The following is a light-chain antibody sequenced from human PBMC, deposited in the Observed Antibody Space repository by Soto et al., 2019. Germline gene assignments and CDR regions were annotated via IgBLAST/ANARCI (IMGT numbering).Light chain of an antibody. CDR2: DVR. CDR3: YSYTSSSNYV. CDR1: SSDVGGYNY. V-gene: IGLV2-14*01. Sequence: QSALTQPASVSGSPGQSITISCTGTSSDVGGYNYVSWYQQHPGKAPKLMIYDVRNRPSGVSNRCSGSKSGNTASLTISGLQADDEAEYYCYSYTSSSNYVFGTGTKLTVL. J-gene: IGLJ1*01.